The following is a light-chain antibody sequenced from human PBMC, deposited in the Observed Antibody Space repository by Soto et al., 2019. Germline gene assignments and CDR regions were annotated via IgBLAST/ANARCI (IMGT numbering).Light chain of an antibody. CDR1: QSVSSSY. V-gene: IGKV3-20*01. CDR3: QQYCSSLYT. J-gene: IGKJ2*01. CDR2: GAS. Sequence: EIVLTQSPGTLSLSPGERATLSCRASQSVSSSYLAWYQQKPGQAPRLLIYGASSRATGIPDRFSGSGSGTDFTLTISKLEPEALELYYCQQYCSSLYTFGQGTKLEIK.